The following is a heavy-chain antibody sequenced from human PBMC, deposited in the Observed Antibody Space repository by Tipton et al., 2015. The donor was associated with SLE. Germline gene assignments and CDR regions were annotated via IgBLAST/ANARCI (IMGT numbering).Heavy chain of an antibody. CDR1: GFPFSTSC. D-gene: IGHD3-16*01. J-gene: IGHJ1*01. V-gene: IGHV3-7*01. Sequence: SLRLSCAASGFPFSTSCMTWVRQAPGKGLEWVANINEDGNKKYYVDSVKGRFTISRDNAKNSLYLQMNSLRVEDTAVYYCARDIGRRESLWGQGTLVTVSS. CDR2: INEDGNKK. CDR3: ARDIGRRESL.